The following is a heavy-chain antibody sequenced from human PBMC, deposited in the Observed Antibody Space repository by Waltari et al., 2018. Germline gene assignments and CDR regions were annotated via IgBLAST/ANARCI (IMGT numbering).Heavy chain of an antibody. CDR2: IYSGGST. Sequence: EVQLVESGGGLIQPGGSLRLSCAASGFTVSSNYISWVRQAPGKGLEWVSVIYSGGSTYDADSGKGRFTISRDNAKNTLYLQMNSLRAEDTAVYYCARVAVAGTSPFDYWGQGTLVTVSS. CDR1: GFTVSSNY. J-gene: IGHJ4*02. CDR3: ARVAVAGTSPFDY. D-gene: IGHD6-19*01. V-gene: IGHV3-53*01.